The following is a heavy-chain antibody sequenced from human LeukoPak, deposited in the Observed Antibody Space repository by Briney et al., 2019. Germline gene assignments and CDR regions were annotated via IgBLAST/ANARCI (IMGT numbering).Heavy chain of an antibody. CDR2: IWYDGSNK. J-gene: IGHJ6*02. CDR3: ARDGYCGGDCYPLWYYYYDMDV. Sequence: GGSLRLSCAVSGFTFSSYGVHWVRQAPGKGMEWEAVIWYDGSNKYYADSVKGRFTISRDNSKNTLYLQMNSLRAEDTAVYYCARDGYCGGDCYPLWYYYYDMDVWGQGTTVTVSS. CDR1: GFTFSSYG. V-gene: IGHV3-33*01. D-gene: IGHD2-21*02.